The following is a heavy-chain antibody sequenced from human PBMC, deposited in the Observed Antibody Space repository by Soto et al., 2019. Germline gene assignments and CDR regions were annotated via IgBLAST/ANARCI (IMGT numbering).Heavy chain of an antibody. CDR3: ARDVGQQLVDH. J-gene: IGHJ4*02. CDR2: ISAYNGNK. D-gene: IGHD6-13*01. CDR1: GYTFTSYG. V-gene: IGHV1-18*01. Sequence: QVQLVQSGGEVKKPGASVKVSCKASGYTFTSYGITWVRQAPGQGLEWMGWISAYNGNKKYAQKIQGRVTMTTDTSASTAYMELRSLRSDDTAVYYCARDVGQQLVDHWGQGTLVSVSS.